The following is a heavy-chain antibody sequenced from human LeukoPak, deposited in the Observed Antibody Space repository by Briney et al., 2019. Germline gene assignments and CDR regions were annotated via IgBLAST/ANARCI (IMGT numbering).Heavy chain of an antibody. CDR2: INWKTGNG. V-gene: IGHV3-9*01. Sequence: GGSLRLSCAGSGFNFDDYAMHWVRQAPGRGLEGVSGINWKTGNGIYADSEKGRFTISRDNAKNSLYLQMSSLRAEDTALYYCTRRAARWQFDLWGRGTLLTVSS. J-gene: IGHJ2*01. D-gene: IGHD5-24*01. CDR1: GFNFDDYA. CDR3: TRRAARWQFDL.